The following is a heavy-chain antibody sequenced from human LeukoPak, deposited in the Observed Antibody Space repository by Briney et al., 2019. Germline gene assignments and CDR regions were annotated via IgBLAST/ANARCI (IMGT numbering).Heavy chain of an antibody. D-gene: IGHD4-17*01. V-gene: IGHV3-23*01. CDR3: AKCALGDYVGPHDY. CDR1: GFTFSNFA. J-gene: IGHJ4*02. CDR2: ISGSGGSA. Sequence: GGSLRLSCAASGFTFSNFAMTRVRQAPGKGLKWAQTISGSGGSAHYADSVKGRFIISRDTSKNTVYLLMNSLRAEDTAVYYCAKCALGDYVGPHDYWGQGTLVTVSS.